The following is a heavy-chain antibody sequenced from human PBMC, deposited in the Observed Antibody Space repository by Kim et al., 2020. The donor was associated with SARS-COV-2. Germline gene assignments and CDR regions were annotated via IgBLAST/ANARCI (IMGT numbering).Heavy chain of an antibody. Sequence: GGSLRLSCAASGFSFDDYAMHWVRQAPGKGLEWVSGISWNSGSIVYADFVKGRFTISRDNAKNSLYLQMNSLRAEDTALYYCAKGHTAMHYYYYGMDVWGQGTTVTVSS. J-gene: IGHJ6*02. CDR3: AKGHTAMHYYYYGMDV. CDR1: GFSFDDYA. D-gene: IGHD5-18*01. CDR2: ISWNSGSI. V-gene: IGHV3-9*01.